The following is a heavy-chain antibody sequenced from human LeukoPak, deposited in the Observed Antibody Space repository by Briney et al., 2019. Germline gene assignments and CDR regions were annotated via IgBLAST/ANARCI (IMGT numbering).Heavy chain of an antibody. CDR3: ARGYYDFWRGYYYYYMDV. J-gene: IGHJ6*03. CDR2: IYTSGST. D-gene: IGHD3-3*01. CDR1: GGSISSGSYY. Sequence: SQTLSLTCTVSGGSISSGSYYWSWIRQPAGKGLEWIGRIYTSGSTNYNPSLKSRVTISVDTSKNQFSLKLSSVTAADTAVYYCARGYYDFWRGYYYYYMDVWGNGTTVTVSS. V-gene: IGHV4-61*02.